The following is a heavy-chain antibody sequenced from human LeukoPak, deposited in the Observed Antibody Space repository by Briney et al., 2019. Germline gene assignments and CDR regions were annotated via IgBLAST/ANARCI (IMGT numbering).Heavy chain of an antibody. CDR1: GFTFSHYW. J-gene: IGHJ4*02. CDR2: IKQDGSEK. Sequence: GGPLRLSCAASGFTFSHYWMTWVRQAPGKGLEWVANIKQDGSEKYYVDSVKGRFTISRDNAKNSLYLQMNSLRAEDTAVYYCAREVPDSSGYWGQGTLVTVSS. D-gene: IGHD3-22*01. CDR3: AREVPDSSGY. V-gene: IGHV3-7*01.